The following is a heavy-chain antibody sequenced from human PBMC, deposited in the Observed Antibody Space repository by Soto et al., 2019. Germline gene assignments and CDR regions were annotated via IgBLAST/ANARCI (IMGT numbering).Heavy chain of an antibody. Sequence: EVQLVESGGGLVKPGGSLRLSCAASGFTFSNAWMNWVRQAPGKGLEWVGRIKSKTDGGTTDYAAPVKGRFTISRDDSKNTLYLQMNSLKTEDTAVYYCTTGLTITTLAARYWGQGTLVTVSS. CDR3: TTGLTITTLAARY. D-gene: IGHD3-22*01. V-gene: IGHV3-15*07. CDR1: GFTFSNAW. J-gene: IGHJ4*02. CDR2: IKSKTDGGTT.